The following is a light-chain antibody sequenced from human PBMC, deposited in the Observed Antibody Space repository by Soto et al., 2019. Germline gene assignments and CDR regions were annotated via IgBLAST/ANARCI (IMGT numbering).Light chain of an antibody. V-gene: IGKV1-39*01. Sequence: DIQMTQSPSSLSASVGDTVTITCRASQNIDIYLNWYQQKPGTAPKVLISGASNLQRGVPSRFSGSGSGTDFTLTINNLQPEDFASYFCQHSFNSPPWTFGQGTKVDIK. CDR1: QNIDIY. CDR2: GAS. J-gene: IGKJ1*01. CDR3: QHSFNSPPWT.